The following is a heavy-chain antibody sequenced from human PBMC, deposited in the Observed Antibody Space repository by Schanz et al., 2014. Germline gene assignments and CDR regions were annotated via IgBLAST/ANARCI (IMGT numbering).Heavy chain of an antibody. CDR3: ARPRFDYGEVDY. Sequence: VQLLESGGGLVRPGGSLRLSCVASGFTFSSYGIHWFRQPAGKGLEWVAVIWNNGVTKYYPDSVRGRFTISRDRFQNTLYLRMSSLRAEDTAVYYCARPRFDYGEVDYWGQGTLVTVSS. J-gene: IGHJ4*02. D-gene: IGHD4-17*01. V-gene: IGHV3-33*01. CDR1: GFTFSSYG. CDR2: IWNNGVTK.